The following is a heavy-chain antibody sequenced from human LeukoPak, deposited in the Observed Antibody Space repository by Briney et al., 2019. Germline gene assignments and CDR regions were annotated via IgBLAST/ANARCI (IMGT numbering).Heavy chain of an antibody. D-gene: IGHD2-21*02. V-gene: IGHV3-23*01. CDR2: ISGSGGST. Sequence: GGSLRFSCAASGFTFSSYAMSWVRQAPGKGLEWVSAISGSGGSTYYADSVKGRFTISRDNSKNTLYLQMNSLRAEDTAVYYCAKVNHIVVVTALYFDDWGQGTLVTVSS. J-gene: IGHJ4*02. CDR3: AKVNHIVVVTALYFDD. CDR1: GFTFSSYA.